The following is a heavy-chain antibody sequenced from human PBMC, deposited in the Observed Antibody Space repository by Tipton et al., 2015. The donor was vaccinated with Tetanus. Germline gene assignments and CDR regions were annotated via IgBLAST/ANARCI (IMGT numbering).Heavy chain of an antibody. J-gene: IGHJ4*02. V-gene: IGHV4-39*01. CDR2: IYESGDT. D-gene: IGHD3-3*01. Sequence: TLSLTCTVSGGSIRGGTFYWSWIRQPPGKGLEWIGSIYESGDTYYIPSLKSRVTISVDTSKNQFSLNLNSMAAADTGVYYCARHQSGYFTPFDYWGQGNLVTVSS. CDR1: GGSIRGGTFY. CDR3: ARHQSGYFTPFDY.